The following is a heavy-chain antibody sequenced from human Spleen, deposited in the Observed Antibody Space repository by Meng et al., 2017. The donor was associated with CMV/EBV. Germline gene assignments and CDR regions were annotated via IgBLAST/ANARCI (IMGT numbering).Heavy chain of an antibody. D-gene: IGHD6-19*01. CDR1: VSSNSAA. CDR3: ARTRPHSSGWGNFDY. Sequence: VSSNSAAWNWIRQSPSGGLEWLGRTYYRSKWYNDYAVSVKSRITINPDTSKNQFSLQLNSVTPEDTAVYYCARTRPHSSGWGNFDYWGQGTLVTVSS. CDR2: TYYRSKWYN. J-gene: IGHJ4*02. V-gene: IGHV6-1*01.